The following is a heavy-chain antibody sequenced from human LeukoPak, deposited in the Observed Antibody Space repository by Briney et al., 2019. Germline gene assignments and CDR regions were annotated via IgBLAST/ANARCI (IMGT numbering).Heavy chain of an antibody. D-gene: IGHD4-11*01. CDR3: ARGGDYSFAYYFDY. CDR2: ISSSSSYI. Sequence: KSGGSLRLSCAASGFTFSSYSMNWVRQAPGKGLEWVSSISSSSSYIYYADSVKGRFTISRDNAKNSLYLQMNSLRAEDTAVYYCARGGDYSFAYYFDYWGQGTLVTVSS. J-gene: IGHJ4*02. V-gene: IGHV3-21*01. CDR1: GFTFSSYS.